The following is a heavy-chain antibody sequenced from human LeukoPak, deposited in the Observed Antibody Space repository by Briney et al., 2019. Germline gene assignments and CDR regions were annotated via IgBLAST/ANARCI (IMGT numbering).Heavy chain of an antibody. Sequence: PGGSLRLSCAASGFTFSSYAMSWVRQAPGKGLEWVSAISGSGGSTHYADSVKGRFTISRDNSKNTLYLQMNSLRAEDTAVYYCAKGRGVTTASWFDYWGQGTLVTVSS. J-gene: IGHJ4*02. V-gene: IGHV3-23*01. D-gene: IGHD1-14*01. CDR3: AKGRGVTTASWFDY. CDR1: GFTFSSYA. CDR2: ISGSGGST.